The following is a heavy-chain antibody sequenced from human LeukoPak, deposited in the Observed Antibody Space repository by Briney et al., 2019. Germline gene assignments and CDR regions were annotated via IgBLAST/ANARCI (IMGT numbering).Heavy chain of an antibody. Sequence: SGGSLRLSCAASGFPFSSYAMNWVRQAPGKGLEWVSIIFGADKNTTYYADSVKGRFTVSRDNSKNTLDLQMTDLRPEDTAIYYCAKRNTMVRGGPCFDYWDQGILVAASS. CDR2: IFGADKNTT. V-gene: IGHV3-23*01. CDR3: AKRNTMVRGGPCFDY. J-gene: IGHJ4*02. D-gene: IGHD3-10*01. CDR1: GFPFSSYA.